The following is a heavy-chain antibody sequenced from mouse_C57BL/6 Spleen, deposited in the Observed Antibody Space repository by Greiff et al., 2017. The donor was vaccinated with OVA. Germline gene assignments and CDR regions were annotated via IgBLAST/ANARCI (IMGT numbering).Heavy chain of an antibody. CDR3: ARRYGSKAWFAY. V-gene: IGHV5-17*01. CDR1: GFTFSDYG. D-gene: IGHD1-1*01. J-gene: IGHJ3*01. Sequence: EVQVVESGGGLVKPGGSLKLSCAASGFTFSDYGMHWVRQATEKGLEWVAYISSGSSTIYYADTVQGLFSSSRDKAKNTLFRQMTSLRSEDTAMYYCARRYGSKAWFAYWGQGTLVTVSA. CDR2: ISSGSSTI.